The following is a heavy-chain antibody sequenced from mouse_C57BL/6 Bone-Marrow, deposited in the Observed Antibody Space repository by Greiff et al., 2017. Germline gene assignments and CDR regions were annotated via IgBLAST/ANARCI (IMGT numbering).Heavy chain of an antibody. Sequence: EVKLMESGGDLVKPGGSLKLSCAASGFTFSSYGLSWVRPTPDKRLEWVATISSGGSYTYYPDSVKGRFTISRDNAKNTLYLQMSSLKSEDTAMYYCARHGYYDAMDYWGQGTSVTVSS. CDR1: GFTFSSYG. CDR2: ISSGGSYT. CDR3: ARHGYYDAMDY. J-gene: IGHJ4*01. V-gene: IGHV5-6*01. D-gene: IGHD2-2*01.